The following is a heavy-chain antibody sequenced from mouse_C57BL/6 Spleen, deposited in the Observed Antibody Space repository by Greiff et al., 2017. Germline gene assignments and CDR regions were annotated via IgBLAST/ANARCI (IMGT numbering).Heavy chain of an antibody. D-gene: IGHD3-3*01. J-gene: IGHJ2*01. CDR2: LSYDGSN. CDR3: ARDDGDVYYLDY. CDR1: GYSITSGYY. V-gene: IGHV3-6*01. Sequence: EVQRVESGPGLVKPSQSLSLTCSVTGYSITSGYYWNWIRQFPGNKLEWMGYLSYDGSNNYNPSLKNRISITRDTSKNQFFLKLNSVTTEYTAAYYSARDDGDVYYLDYWGQGTTLTVSS.